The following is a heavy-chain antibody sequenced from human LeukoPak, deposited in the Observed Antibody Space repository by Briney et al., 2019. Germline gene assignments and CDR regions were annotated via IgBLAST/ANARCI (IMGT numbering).Heavy chain of an antibody. D-gene: IGHD3-3*01. Sequence: GGSLSLSCAATGFTLYHYPINWVRQAPEKGLECFSGINWKWGSTDYRDSVKGRCTISRNNAKTSLYLQMNSLRAEAPPLYYCAPVQGSGYRNSIDYWGQPTLVTLSS. CDR3: APVQGSGYRNSIDY. CDR2: INWKWGST. CDR1: GFTLYHYP. V-gene: IGHV3-20*04. J-gene: IGHJ4*02.